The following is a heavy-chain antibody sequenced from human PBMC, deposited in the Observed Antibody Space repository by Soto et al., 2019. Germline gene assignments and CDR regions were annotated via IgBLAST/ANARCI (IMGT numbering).Heavy chain of an antibody. CDR2: ISAYNGNT. V-gene: IGHV1-18*01. CDR1: GYTFTSYG. CDR3: ARDGLGEIFGVVSLYYYYYYMDV. D-gene: IGHD3-3*01. J-gene: IGHJ6*03. Sequence: ASVKVSCKASGYTFTSYGISCVRQAPGQGLEWMGWISAYNGNTNYAQKLQGRVTMTTDTSTSTAYMELRSLRSDDTAVYYCARDGLGEIFGVVSLYYYYYYMDVWGKGTTVIVSS.